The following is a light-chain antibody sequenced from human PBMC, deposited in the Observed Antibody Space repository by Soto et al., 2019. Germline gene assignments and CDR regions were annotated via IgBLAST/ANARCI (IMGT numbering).Light chain of an antibody. V-gene: IGKV1-5*03. J-gene: IGKJ2*01. Sequence: DIQMTQSPSTLSASVGDRVTITCRASQSISSWLAWYQQKPGKAPKLLIYKASSLESGVPSRFSGSGSGTEFTLNISSLQPDDFATYYCQQYNSFPYTFGQGTKVDMK. CDR1: QSISSW. CDR3: QQYNSFPYT. CDR2: KAS.